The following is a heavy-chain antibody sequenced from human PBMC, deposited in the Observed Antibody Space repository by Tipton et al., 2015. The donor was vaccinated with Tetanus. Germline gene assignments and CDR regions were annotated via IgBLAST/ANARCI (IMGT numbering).Heavy chain of an antibody. D-gene: IGHD3-10*01. V-gene: IGHV4-61*08. CDR3: ARVKGTYNHYGLDV. Sequence: GLVKPSETLSLTCTVSGGSVRSGDYSWNWIRQPPGKGLEWLAYVSYSGSTYYNPSLKSRVTISEDRSRNQISLRLRSGTAADTAVYYCARVKGTYNHYGLDVWGQGTTVTVAS. CDR1: GGSVRSGDYS. J-gene: IGHJ6*02. CDR2: VSYSGST.